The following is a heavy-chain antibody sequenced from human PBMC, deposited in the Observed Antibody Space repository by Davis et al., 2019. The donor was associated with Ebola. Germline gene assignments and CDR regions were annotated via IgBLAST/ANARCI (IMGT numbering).Heavy chain of an antibody. CDR3: ARVGVLWFGELLFTVYGMDV. CDR2: ISAYNGNT. CDR1: GGTFSSYA. D-gene: IGHD3-10*01. V-gene: IGHV1-8*02. J-gene: IGHJ6*02. Sequence: ASVKVSCKASGGTFSSYAISWVRQAPGQGLEWMGWISAYNGNTNYAQKFQGRVTMTRNTSISTAYMELSSLRSEDTAVYYCARVGVLWFGELLFTVYGMDVWGQGTTVTVTS.